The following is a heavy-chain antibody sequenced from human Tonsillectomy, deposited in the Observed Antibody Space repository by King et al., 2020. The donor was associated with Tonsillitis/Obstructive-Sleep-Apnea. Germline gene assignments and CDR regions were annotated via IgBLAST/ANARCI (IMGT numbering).Heavy chain of an antibody. D-gene: IGHD2-2*01. J-gene: IGHJ6*03. CDR2: TRNKANSYTT. V-gene: IGHV3-72*01. CDR3: AREYCSSTSCYLSNCDYYMDV. CDR1: GFTFSDHY. Sequence: VQLVESGGGLVKPGGSLRLSCAASGFTFSDHYMDWVRQAPGKGLEWVGRTRNKANSYTTEYAASVKGRFTISRDDSNNSLYLQMNSLKTEDTAVYYCAREYCSSTSCYLSNCDYYMDVWGKGTTVTVSS.